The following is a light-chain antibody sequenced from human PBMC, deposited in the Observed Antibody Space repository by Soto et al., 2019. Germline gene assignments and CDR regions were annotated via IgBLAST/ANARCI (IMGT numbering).Light chain of an antibody. CDR1: QSVSSD. V-gene: IGKV3-15*01. CDR2: GAS. CDR3: QQYNSWPPYT. Sequence: EILMTQSPATLSVSPGERATLSCRASQSVSSDLAWYQQIPGQAPRLLIHGASTRATGIPDRFSGSGSGTEFTLTISSLQSEDFAVYYCQQYNSWPPYTFGQVTKLEIK. J-gene: IGKJ2*01.